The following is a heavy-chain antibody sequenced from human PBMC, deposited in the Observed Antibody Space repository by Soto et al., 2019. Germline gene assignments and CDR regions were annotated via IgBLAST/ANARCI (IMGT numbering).Heavy chain of an antibody. CDR2: IYYSGST. D-gene: IGHD1-26*01. CDR3: ARDPGGRFDS. V-gene: IGHV4-59*01. J-gene: IGHJ4*02. Sequence: QVHLQESGPGLVKPSETLSLTCTVSGGSISNYYWSWIRQPPGGGLEWIGYIYYSGSTNYHPALKSRLTISVGTARKEFSLRLTSVTAADSAVYYCARDPGGRFDSWGQGTLVTVSS. CDR1: GGSISNYY.